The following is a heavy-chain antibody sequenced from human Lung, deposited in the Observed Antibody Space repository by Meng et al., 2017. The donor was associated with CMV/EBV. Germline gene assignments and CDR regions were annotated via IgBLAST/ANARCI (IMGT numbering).Heavy chain of an antibody. CDR1: GGSFSGYF. J-gene: IGHJ6*02. D-gene: IGHD2-2*01. V-gene: IGHV4-34*01. Sequence: SETXSLTCAVYGGSFSGYFWSWIRQPPGKGLEWIGEINHSGSTNYNPSLKSRVTISVDTSKNQFFLKLSSVTAADTAVYYCARGTVTSRVIVPPFAIEIVYGMDVXGQGXTVTVSS. CDR3: ARGTVTSRVIVPPFAIEIVYGMDV. CDR2: INHSGST.